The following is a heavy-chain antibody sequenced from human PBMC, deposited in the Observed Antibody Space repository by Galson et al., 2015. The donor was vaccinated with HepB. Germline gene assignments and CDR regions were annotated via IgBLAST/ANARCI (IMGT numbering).Heavy chain of an antibody. Sequence: SLRLSCAASGFTFSSYGMHWVRQAPGKGLEWVAVIWYDGSNKYYADSVKGRFTISRDNSKNTLYLQMNSLRAEDTAVYYCARGAGTVDYFDYWGQGTLVTVSS. CDR1: GFTFSSYG. D-gene: IGHD6-19*01. V-gene: IGHV3-33*01. CDR2: IWYDGSNK. CDR3: ARGAGTVDYFDY. J-gene: IGHJ4*02.